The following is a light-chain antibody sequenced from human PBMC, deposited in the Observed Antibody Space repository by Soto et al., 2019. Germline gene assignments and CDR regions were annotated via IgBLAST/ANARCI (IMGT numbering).Light chain of an antibody. CDR2: GAS. CDR3: PQYCSSPFT. V-gene: IGKV3-20*01. CDR1: QSVSSSY. J-gene: IGKJ3*01. Sequence: EIVLTQSPGTLSLSPGERATLSCRASQSVSSSYLAWYQQKPGQAPRLLIYGASSRATGIPDRFSGSGSGTDFTLTISRLAPEDFSVYYCPQYCSSPFTFGPGTKVDI.